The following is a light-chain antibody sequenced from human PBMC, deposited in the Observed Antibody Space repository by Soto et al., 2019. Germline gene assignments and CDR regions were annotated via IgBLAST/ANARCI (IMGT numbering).Light chain of an antibody. Sequence: EIVMPQSPATLSVSPGERATLSCRASQSVNSNLAWYQQKPGQAPRLVIYGASTRATGIPARFSGSGSGTEFTLTISSLQSEDFAVYYCQQYKNFWTFGQGTKVEIK. CDR2: GAS. CDR3: QQYKNFWT. J-gene: IGKJ1*01. V-gene: IGKV3-15*01. CDR1: QSVNSN.